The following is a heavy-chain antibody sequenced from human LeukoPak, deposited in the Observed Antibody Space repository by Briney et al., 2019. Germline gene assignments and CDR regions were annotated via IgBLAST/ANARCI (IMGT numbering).Heavy chain of an antibody. V-gene: IGHV3-23*01. D-gene: IGHD2-2*01. CDR1: GFTFSSYA. Sequence: GGSLRLSCAASGFTFSSYAMHWVRQAPGKGLEWVSAISGSGGSTYYADSVKGRFTISRDNSKNTLYLQMNSLRAEDTAVYYCAKCSAAFSSTSCPSGFDPWGQGTLVTVSS. CDR2: ISGSGGST. CDR3: AKCSAAFSSTSCPSGFDP. J-gene: IGHJ5*02.